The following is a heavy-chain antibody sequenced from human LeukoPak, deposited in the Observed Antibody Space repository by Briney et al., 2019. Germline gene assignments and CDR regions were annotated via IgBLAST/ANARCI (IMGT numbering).Heavy chain of an antibody. CDR2: IYYSGST. Sequence: SETLSLTCIVSGGSISSYYWSWIRQPPGKGLEWIGYIYYSGSTNYNPSLKSRVTISVDTSKNQFSLKLSSVTAADTAVYYCARGLMMAVAGRGEFHYWGQGTLVTVST. CDR3: ARGLMMAVAGRGEFHY. D-gene: IGHD6-13*01. CDR1: GGSISSYY. J-gene: IGHJ4*02. V-gene: IGHV4-59*01.